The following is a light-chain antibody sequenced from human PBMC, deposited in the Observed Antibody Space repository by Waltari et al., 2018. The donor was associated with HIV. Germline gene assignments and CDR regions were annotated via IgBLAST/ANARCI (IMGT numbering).Light chain of an antibody. CDR2: EVS. Sequence: QSALTQPASVSGSPGQSITISCTGSSSDVGAYNFVSWYQQHPGKAPKVLIHEVSNRPSGLSNRFSGLQAEDEADYYCSSYTGDNSVLFGGGTKLSVV. J-gene: IGLJ3*02. V-gene: IGLV2-14*01. CDR3: SSYTGDNSVL. CDR1: SSDVGAYNF.